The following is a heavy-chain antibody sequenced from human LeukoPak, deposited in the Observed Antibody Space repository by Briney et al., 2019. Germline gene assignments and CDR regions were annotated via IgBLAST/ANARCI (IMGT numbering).Heavy chain of an antibody. CDR3: ARVATRSRIDY. CDR1: GGSFSGYY. V-gene: IGHV4-34*01. D-gene: IGHD2-2*01. CDR2: INHSGST. J-gene: IGHJ4*02. Sequence: PSETLSLTCAVYGGSFSGYYWSWIRQPPGKGLEWIGEINHSGSTNYNPSLKSRVTISVDTSKNQFSLKLSSVTAADTAVYYCARVATRSRIDYCGQGTLVTVSS.